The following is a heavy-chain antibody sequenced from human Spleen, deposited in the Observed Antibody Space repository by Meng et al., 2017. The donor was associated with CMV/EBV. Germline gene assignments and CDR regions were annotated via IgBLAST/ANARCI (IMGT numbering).Heavy chain of an antibody. CDR3: ARDRMGIDSYFDY. Sequence: VLSWAEVRKPGVSGKFSCKASGYTFTGYYMYWVRQATGQGLEWMGWINPNSGGTNYAQKFQGRVTMTRDTSISTAYMELSRLRSDDTAVYYCARDRMGIDSYFDYWGQGTLVTVSS. CDR2: INPNSGGT. D-gene: IGHD3-16*01. V-gene: IGHV1-2*02. CDR1: GYTFTGYY. J-gene: IGHJ4*02.